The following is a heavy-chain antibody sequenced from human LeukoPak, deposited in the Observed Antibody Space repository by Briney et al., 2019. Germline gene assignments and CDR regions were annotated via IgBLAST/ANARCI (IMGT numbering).Heavy chain of an antibody. D-gene: IGHD3-22*01. CDR3: ARLPGIVVVFDVYFDY. V-gene: IGHV5-51*01. J-gene: IGHJ4*02. Sequence: GESLKISCKGSGNSFTSYWIGWVRQMPGKGLEWMGMTYPGDSDTRYRPSFQGQVNISADNSISTGYLQWSSLKASDTAMYYCARLPGIVVVFDVYFDYWGQGTLVTVSS. CDR2: TYPGDSDT. CDR1: GNSFTSYW.